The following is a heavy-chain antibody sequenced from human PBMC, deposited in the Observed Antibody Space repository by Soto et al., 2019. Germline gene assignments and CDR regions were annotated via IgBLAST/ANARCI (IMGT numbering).Heavy chain of an antibody. V-gene: IGHV4-30-2*01. CDR3: ARSREFDY. J-gene: IGHJ4*02. Sequence: PSETLSLTCGVSGGSLSGATYSWNWIRQTPGKGLEWIGYIFPSGTTYYNLSLRSRVTISIDVSKNQFSLSLRSLTAADTAVYYCARSREFDYWSQGTLVTVSS. CDR2: IFPSGTT. CDR1: GGSLSGATYS.